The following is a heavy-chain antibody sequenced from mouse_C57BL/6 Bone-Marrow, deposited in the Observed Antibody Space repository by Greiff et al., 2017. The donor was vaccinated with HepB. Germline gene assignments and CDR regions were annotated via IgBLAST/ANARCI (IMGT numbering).Heavy chain of an antibody. CDR3: TDYYGHFDY. Sequence: VQLQESGAELVRPGASVTLSCKASGYTFTDYEMHWVKQTPVHGLEWIGAIDPETGGTAYNQKFKGKAILTADKSSSTAYMELRSLTSEDSAVYYCTDYYGHFDYWGQGTTLTVSS. V-gene: IGHV1-15*01. J-gene: IGHJ2*01. CDR1: GYTFTDYE. D-gene: IGHD1-1*01. CDR2: IDPETGGT.